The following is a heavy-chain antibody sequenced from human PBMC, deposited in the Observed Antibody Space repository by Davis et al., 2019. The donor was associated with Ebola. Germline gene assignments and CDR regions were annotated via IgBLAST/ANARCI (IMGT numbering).Heavy chain of an antibody. V-gene: IGHV3-9*01. CDR2: IRWNSGSI. J-gene: IGHJ6*02. Sequence: GGSLRLSCAASGFTFDDYAMHWVRHAPGKGLEWVSGIRWNSGSIGYADSVKGRFTISRDNAKNSLYLQMNSLRAEDTAVYYCARGHSSSWYYYYYGMDVWGQGTTVTVSS. D-gene: IGHD6-13*01. CDR1: GFTFDDYA. CDR3: ARGHSSSWYYYYYGMDV.